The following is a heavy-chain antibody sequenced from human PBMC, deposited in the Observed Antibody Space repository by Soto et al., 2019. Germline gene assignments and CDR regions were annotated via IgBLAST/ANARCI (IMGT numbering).Heavy chain of an antibody. CDR3: ARDLWGGYFDY. J-gene: IGHJ4*02. Sequence: QVQLLESGPGLVKPSQTLSLTCAVSGGSISTGGYYWSWIRQHPGKGLEWIGYIYYSGSTSYNPSLKGRVTISVDMSSNRFSLSLRSVTAADTAVYYCARDLWGGYFDYWGQGALVTVSS. CDR1: GGSISTGGYY. V-gene: IGHV4-31*11. CDR2: IYYSGST. D-gene: IGHD3-16*01.